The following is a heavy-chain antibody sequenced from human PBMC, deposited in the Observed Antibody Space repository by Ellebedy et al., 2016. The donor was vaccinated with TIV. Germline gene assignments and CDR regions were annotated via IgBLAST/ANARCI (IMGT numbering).Heavy chain of an antibody. CDR3: ARQGGSYRNPYWYFDL. D-gene: IGHD1-26*01. Sequence: GESLKISXKGPGYSFTSYWIGWVRQMPGKGLEWMGIIYPGDSDTRYSPSFQGQVTISADKSISTAYLQWSSLKASDTAMYYCARQGGSYRNPYWYFDLWGRGTLVTVSS. CDR2: IYPGDSDT. CDR1: GYSFTSYW. V-gene: IGHV5-51*01. J-gene: IGHJ2*01.